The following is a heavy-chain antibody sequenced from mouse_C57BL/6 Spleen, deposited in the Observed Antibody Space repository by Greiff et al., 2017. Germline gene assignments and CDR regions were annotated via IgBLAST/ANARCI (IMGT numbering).Heavy chain of an antibody. CDR3: ATHTGGDYAMDY. CDR1: GYTFTSYW. Sequence: QVQLQQPGAELVKPGASVKLSCKASGYTFTSYWMHWVKQRPGQGLEWIGMIHPNSGSTNYNEKFKSKATLTVDKSSSTAYMQLRSLTSEDSAVYYCATHTGGDYAMDYWGQGTSVTVSS. CDR2: IHPNSGST. J-gene: IGHJ4*01. V-gene: IGHV1-64*01. D-gene: IGHD4-1*01.